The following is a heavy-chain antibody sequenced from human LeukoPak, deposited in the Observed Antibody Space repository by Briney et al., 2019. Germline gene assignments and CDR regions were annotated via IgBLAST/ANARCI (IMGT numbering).Heavy chain of an antibody. J-gene: IGHJ2*01. Sequence: SGTLSLTSTVSGGSITTTSYYCGWIRQPPGKGLEWIGIIYYSGSTYYNPSLKGRVTISVDTSKTQFSLKLSSVTAADTAVYYCARAFRARYFDLWGRGTLVTVSS. CDR1: GGSITTTSYY. CDR2: IYYSGST. CDR3: ARAFRARYFDL. V-gene: IGHV4-39*01. D-gene: IGHD2/OR15-2a*01.